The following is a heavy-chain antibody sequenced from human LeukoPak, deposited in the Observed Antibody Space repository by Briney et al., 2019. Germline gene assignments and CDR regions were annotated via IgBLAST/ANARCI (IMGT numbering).Heavy chain of an antibody. D-gene: IGHD2-2*03. CDR1: GGSISSSSYY. Sequence: PSETLSLTCTVSGGSISSSSYYWGWIRQPPGKGLEWIGSIHYSGSTYYSPSLKSRVTISVDTSKNQFSLKLSSVTAADTAVYYCARLLRVGYCSTTTCNWFDPWGQGTLVTVSS. CDR3: ARLLRVGYCSTTTCNWFDP. V-gene: IGHV4-39*07. CDR2: IHYSGST. J-gene: IGHJ5*02.